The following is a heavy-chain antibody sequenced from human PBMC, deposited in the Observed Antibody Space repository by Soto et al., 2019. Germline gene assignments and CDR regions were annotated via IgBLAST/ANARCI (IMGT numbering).Heavy chain of an antibody. J-gene: IGHJ4*02. CDR3: ARGVFVGTTGTPRKYFFDY. CDR1: GFTFSSYS. V-gene: IGHV3-21*01. CDR2: ISSSSSYI. D-gene: IGHD1-1*01. Sequence: EVQLVESGGGLVKPGGSLRLSCAASGFTFSSYSMNWVRQAPGKGLEWVSSISSSSSYIYYADSVKGRFTISRDNAKNSLYLQMNSLRAEDTAVYYCARGVFVGTTGTPRKYFFDYWGQGTLVTVSS.